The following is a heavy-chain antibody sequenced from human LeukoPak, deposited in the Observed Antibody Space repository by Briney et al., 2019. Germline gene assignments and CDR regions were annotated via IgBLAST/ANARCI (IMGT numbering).Heavy chain of an antibody. J-gene: IGHJ4*02. CDR3: ARARRGDIIVVVAYFDY. V-gene: IGHV3-11*01. Sequence: GGSLRLSCAASGFTFSDYYMSWIRQAPGKGLEWVSYISSSGSTIYYADSVKGRFTISRDNAKNSLYLQMNSLRVEDTAVYYCARARRGDIIVVVAYFDYWGQGTLVTVSS. CDR1: GFTFSDYY. D-gene: IGHD2-15*01. CDR2: ISSSGSTI.